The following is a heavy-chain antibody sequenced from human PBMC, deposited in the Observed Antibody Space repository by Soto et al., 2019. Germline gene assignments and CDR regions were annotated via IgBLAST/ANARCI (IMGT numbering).Heavy chain of an antibody. J-gene: IGHJ4*02. D-gene: IGHD4-4*01. CDR3: ASYRYDY. V-gene: IGHV6-1*01. Sequence: SQTLSLTCAISGDSISSNSSAWNWISQSPSRGFEWLGRTYYRSRWYHDYAVSVKSRIIINPDTSKNQVSLQLNSVTPDHTAVYYCASYRYDYWGQRTVVTVSS. CDR1: GDSISSNSSA. CDR2: TYYRSRWYH.